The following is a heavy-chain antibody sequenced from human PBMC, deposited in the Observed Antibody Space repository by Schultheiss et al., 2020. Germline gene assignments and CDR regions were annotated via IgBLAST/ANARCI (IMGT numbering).Heavy chain of an antibody. CDR3: ARLRLRWSTDDAFDI. Sequence: GESLKISCKGSGYSFTSYWIGWVRQMPGKGLEWMGIIYPGDSDTRYSPSFQGQVTISADKSISTAYLQWSSLKASDTAMYYCARLRLRWSTDDAFDIWGQGTMGTVSS. J-gene: IGHJ3*02. V-gene: IGHV5-51*01. CDR1: GYSFTSYW. D-gene: IGHD4-23*01. CDR2: IYPGDSDT.